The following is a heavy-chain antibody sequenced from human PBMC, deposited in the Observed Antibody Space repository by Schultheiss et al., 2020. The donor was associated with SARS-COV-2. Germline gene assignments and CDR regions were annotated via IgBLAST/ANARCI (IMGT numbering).Heavy chain of an antibody. J-gene: IGHJ3*02. CDR3: ARTDDSSGYDAFDI. D-gene: IGHD3-22*01. V-gene: IGHV3-21*01. CDR1: GFTFSSYS. CDR2: ISSSSSYI. Sequence: GGSLRLSCAASGFTFSSYSMNWVRQAPGKGLEWVSSISSSSSYIYYADSVKGRFTISRDNAKNSLYLQMNSLRAEDTAVYYCARTDDSSGYDAFDIWGQGTMVTVSS.